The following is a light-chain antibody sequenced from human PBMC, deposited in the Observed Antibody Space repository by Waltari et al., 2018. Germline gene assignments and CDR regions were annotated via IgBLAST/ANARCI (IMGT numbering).Light chain of an antibody. CDR3: SSYANSDTWV. J-gene: IGLJ3*02. CDR1: SSDVGSHNY. V-gene: IGLV2-14*03. Sequence: QSALTQPASVSGSPGQSITISCTGTSSDVGSHNYVSWYQQHPGNAPKRLISDVDKRPSGVSCRFSGSKCGHTASLTISGLQPEDEADYYCSSYANSDTWVFGGGTKLTVL. CDR2: DVD.